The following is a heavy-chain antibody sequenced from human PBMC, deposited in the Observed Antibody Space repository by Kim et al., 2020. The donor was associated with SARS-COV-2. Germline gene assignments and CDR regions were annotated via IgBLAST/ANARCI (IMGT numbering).Heavy chain of an antibody. Sequence: GGSLRLSCAASGFTFSSYGMHWVRQAPGKGLEWVAVIWYDGSNKYYADSVKGRFTISRDNSKNTLYLQMNSLRAEDTAVYYCAKGLRRGYPHAFDIWGQGTMVTVSS. J-gene: IGHJ3*02. CDR1: GFTFSSYG. CDR2: IWYDGSNK. V-gene: IGHV3-33*06. D-gene: IGHD2-15*01. CDR3: AKGLRRGYPHAFDI.